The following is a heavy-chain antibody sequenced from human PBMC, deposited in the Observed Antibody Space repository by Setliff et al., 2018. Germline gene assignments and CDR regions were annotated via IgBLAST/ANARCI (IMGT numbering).Heavy chain of an antibody. CDR2: ISAYNGNT. D-gene: IGHD2-15*01. Sequence: SVKVSCKASGYTFAESIVSWVRQAPGQGLEWMGWISAYNGNTYHAQKFQDRLSMTTDTSTRTAYMELRSLRADDTAVYYCERLVRHCTRISCQRTSEADLWGQGTQVTVSS. CDR3: ERLVRHCTRISCQRTSEADL. J-gene: IGHJ5*02. CDR1: GYTFAESI. V-gene: IGHV1-18*04.